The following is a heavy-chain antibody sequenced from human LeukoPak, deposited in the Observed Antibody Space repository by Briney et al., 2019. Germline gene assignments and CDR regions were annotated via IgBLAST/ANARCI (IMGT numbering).Heavy chain of an antibody. Sequence: SETLSLTCTVSGGSISSSSYYWGWIRQPPGKGLEWIGSIYYSGSTYYNPSLKSRVTISVDTSKNQFSLKLSSVTAADTAVYYCARTDSSGWLDYWGQGTLVTVSS. CDR3: ARTDSSGWLDY. V-gene: IGHV4-39*07. J-gene: IGHJ4*02. D-gene: IGHD6-19*01. CDR1: GGSISSSSYY. CDR2: IYYSGST.